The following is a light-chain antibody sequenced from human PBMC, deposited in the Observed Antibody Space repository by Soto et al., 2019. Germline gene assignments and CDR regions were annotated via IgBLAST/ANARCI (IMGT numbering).Light chain of an antibody. CDR3: QSYDSSLSGHVV. V-gene: IGLV1-40*01. CDR2: GNS. CDR1: SSNIGAGYD. J-gene: IGLJ2*01. Sequence: QSVLTQPPSVSGAPGQMVTISCTGSSSNIGAGYDVHWYQQLPGTSPKLLIYGNSNRPSGVPYRFSGSKSGTSASLAITGLQAEDEADYYCQSYDSSLSGHVVFGGGTKLTVL.